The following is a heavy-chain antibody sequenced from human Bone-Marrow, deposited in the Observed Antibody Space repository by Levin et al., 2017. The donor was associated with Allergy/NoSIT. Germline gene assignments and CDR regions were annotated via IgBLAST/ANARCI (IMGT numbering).Heavy chain of an antibody. CDR3: AKDPMWDRYNFDMDV. J-gene: IGHJ6*02. CDR2: IGGSGIDA. CDR1: GFTFNKYG. D-gene: IGHD1-26*01. V-gene: IGHV3-23*01. Sequence: GESLKISCTASGFTFNKYGLTWVRQAPGKGLEWVASIGGSGIDANYADSVRGRFTITRDMNMIFLQMNRLRVEYTAVYYCAKDPMWDRYNFDMDVWGQGTSVIVSS.